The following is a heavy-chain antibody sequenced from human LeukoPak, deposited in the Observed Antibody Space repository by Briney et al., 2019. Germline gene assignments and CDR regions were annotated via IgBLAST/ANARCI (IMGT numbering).Heavy chain of an antibody. J-gene: IGHJ4*02. CDR3: ARYDGYDLRY. Sequence: GGSLRLSCAASGFTFSNYWMSWVRQAPGEGLDWVAKINEGGSEKHYVDSVKGRFTISRDNAKNPLYLEMNGLRAEDTAVYYCARYDGYDLRYWGQGTLVTVSS. D-gene: IGHD5-12*01. V-gene: IGHV3-7*04. CDR1: GFTFSNYW. CDR2: INEGGSEK.